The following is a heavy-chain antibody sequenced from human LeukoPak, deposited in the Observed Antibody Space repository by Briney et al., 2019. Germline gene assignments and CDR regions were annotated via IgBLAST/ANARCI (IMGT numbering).Heavy chain of an antibody. CDR3: ARGQANYYGSGSYCKY. CDR1: GGSFSGYY. CDR2: INHSGST. Sequence: SETLSLTCAVYGGSFSGYYWSWIRQPPGKVLEWIGEINHSGSTNSNPSLKSRVTISVDTSKNQFSLKLSSVTAADTAVYYCARGQANYYGSGSYCKYWGQGTLVTVSS. J-gene: IGHJ4*02. V-gene: IGHV4-34*01. D-gene: IGHD3-10*01.